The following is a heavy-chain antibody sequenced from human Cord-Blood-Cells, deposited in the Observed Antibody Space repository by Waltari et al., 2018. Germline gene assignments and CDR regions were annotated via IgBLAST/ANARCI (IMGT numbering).Heavy chain of an antibody. Sequence: EVQLVETGGGLIQPGGSLRLSCAASGFTVSSNYMSWVRQAPGKGMECVSVIYSGGSTYYADSVKGRFTISRDNSKNTLYLQMNSLRAEDTAVYYCARDSSSSFAFDIWGQGTMVTVSS. J-gene: IGHJ3*02. CDR1: GFTVSSNY. CDR3: ARDSSSSFAFDI. CDR2: IYSGGST. V-gene: IGHV3-53*02. D-gene: IGHD6-6*01.